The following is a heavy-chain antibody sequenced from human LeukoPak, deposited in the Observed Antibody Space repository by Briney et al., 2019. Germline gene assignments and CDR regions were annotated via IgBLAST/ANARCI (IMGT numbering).Heavy chain of an antibody. CDR2: IYYSGST. CDR1: GGSISSYY. J-gene: IGHJ2*01. D-gene: IGHD3-10*01. V-gene: IGHV4-59*08. Sequence: PSETLSLTCTVSGGSISSYYWSWIRQPPGKGLEWIGYIYYSGSTNYNPSLKSRVTISVDTSKNQFSLKLSSVTAADTAVYYCARHFYYGSGSYHPGYFDLWGRGTLVTVSS. CDR3: ARHFYYGSGSYHPGYFDL.